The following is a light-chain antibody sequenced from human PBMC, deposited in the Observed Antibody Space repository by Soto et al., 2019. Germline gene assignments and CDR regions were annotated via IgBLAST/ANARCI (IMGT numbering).Light chain of an antibody. J-gene: IGLJ2*01. CDR3: TSYPSSSTRV. CDR2: DVS. V-gene: IGLV2-14*01. Sequence: QSALTQPASVSGSPGQSITISCTGTSSDVGGYNYVSWYQQHPDKAPRLMIYDVSNRPSGVSNRFSASKSGSTASLTISGPQAGVGLDYNCTSYPSSSTRVFGGGTKLPVL. CDR1: SSDVGGYNY.